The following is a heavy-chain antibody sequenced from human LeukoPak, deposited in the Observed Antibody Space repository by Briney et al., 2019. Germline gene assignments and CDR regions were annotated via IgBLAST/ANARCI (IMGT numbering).Heavy chain of an antibody. CDR3: AKMIAAEPFDY. J-gene: IGHJ4*02. V-gene: IGHV3-30*18. CDR2: ISYDGSNK. Sequence: QYGGSLRLSCAASGFTLSSYGMHWVRQAPGKGLEWVAVISYDGSNKYYADSVKGRFTISRDNSKNTLYLQMNSLRAEDTAVYYCAKMIAAEPFDYWGQGTLVTVSS. D-gene: IGHD6-13*01. CDR1: GFTLSSYG.